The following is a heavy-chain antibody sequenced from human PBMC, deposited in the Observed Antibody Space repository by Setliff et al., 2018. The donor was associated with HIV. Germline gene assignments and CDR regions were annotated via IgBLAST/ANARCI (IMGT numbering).Heavy chain of an antibody. V-gene: IGHV4-59*08. CDR1: GGSIGSYY. CDR3: ARHAGGYPFYYYYYYMDV. D-gene: IGHD3-22*01. Sequence: PSETLSLTCIVSGGSIGSYYWSWIRQPPGKGLEWIGYIYYSGSTNYNPSLKSRVTISVDTSKNQFSLKLSSVTAADTAVYYCARHAGGYPFYYYYYYMDVWGKGTTVTVSS. CDR2: IYYSGST. J-gene: IGHJ6*03.